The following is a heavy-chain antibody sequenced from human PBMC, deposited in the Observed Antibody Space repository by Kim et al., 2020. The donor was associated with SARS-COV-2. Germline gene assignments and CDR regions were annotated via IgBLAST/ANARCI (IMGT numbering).Heavy chain of an antibody. J-gene: IGHJ4*02. D-gene: IGHD5-12*01. CDR2: IYSGGST. CDR3: ARGGGYARYYFDY. Sequence: GGSLRLSCVASGFTVSSNYMSWVRQAPGKGLEWVSVIYSGGSTYYADSVKGRFSISRDNSKNTLYIQMNSLRAEDTAVYYCARGGGYARYYFDYWGQGTLVTVSS. V-gene: IGHV3-66*01. CDR1: GFTVSSNY.